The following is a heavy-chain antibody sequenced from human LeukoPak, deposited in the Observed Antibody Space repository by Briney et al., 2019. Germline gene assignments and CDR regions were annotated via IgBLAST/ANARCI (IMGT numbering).Heavy chain of an antibody. Sequence: GGSLRLSCAASGFTVGSNYMSWVRQAPGKGLEWVSVIYSGGSTYYADSVKGRFTISRDNSKNTLYLQMNSLRAEDTAVYYCASTSDIVVVVPQDYYFDYWGQGTLVTVSS. J-gene: IGHJ4*02. CDR2: IYSGGST. CDR3: ASTSDIVVVVPQDYYFDY. CDR1: GFTVGSNY. V-gene: IGHV3-53*01. D-gene: IGHD2-15*01.